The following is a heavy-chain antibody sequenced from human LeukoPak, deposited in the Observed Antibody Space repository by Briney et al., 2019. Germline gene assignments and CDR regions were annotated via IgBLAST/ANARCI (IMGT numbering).Heavy chain of an antibody. Sequence: PGGSLRLSCAASGFTFSDYYMNWVRQAPGKGLEWVSTIYSGGRTYYADSAKGRFTISRDIFKNTVYLQMNSLRAEDTAVYYCAREGATTAFDYWGQGTLVTVSS. CDR1: GFTFSDYY. CDR2: IYSGGRT. D-gene: IGHD1-26*01. J-gene: IGHJ4*02. CDR3: AREGATTAFDY. V-gene: IGHV3-53*01.